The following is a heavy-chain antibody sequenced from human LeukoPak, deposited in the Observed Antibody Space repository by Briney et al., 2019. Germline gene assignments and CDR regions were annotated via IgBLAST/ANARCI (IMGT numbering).Heavy chain of an antibody. CDR3: ARPYCSGGTCYLDY. J-gene: IGHJ4*02. V-gene: IGHV3-74*01. CDR2: INNDGTIT. D-gene: IGHD2-15*01. Sequence: GGSLRLSCAASGFTLSNHWMHWVRQAPGKGLVWVSRINNDGTITTYADSVKGRFTISRDNAKSTLYLQMDSLRAEDTAVYYCARPYCSGGTCYLDYWGRGTLVTVSS. CDR1: GFTLSNHW.